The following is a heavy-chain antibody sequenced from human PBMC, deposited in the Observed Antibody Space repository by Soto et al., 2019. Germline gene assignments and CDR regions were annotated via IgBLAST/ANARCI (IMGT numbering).Heavy chain of an antibody. V-gene: IGHV1-2*04. J-gene: IGHJ4*02. CDR2: INPNSGGT. Sequence: QVQLVQSGAEVKKPGASVKVSCKASGYTFTGYYMHWVRQAPGQGLAWMGWINPNSGGTNYAQKFQGWVTMTRDTSISTAYMELSRLRSDDTAVYYCARGLNPDTAMPSGGYWGQGTLVTVSS. CDR3: ARGLNPDTAMPSGGY. D-gene: IGHD5-18*01. CDR1: GYTFTGYY.